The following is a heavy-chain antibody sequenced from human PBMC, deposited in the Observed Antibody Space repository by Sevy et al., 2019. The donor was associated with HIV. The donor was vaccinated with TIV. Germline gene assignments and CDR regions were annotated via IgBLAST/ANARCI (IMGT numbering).Heavy chain of an antibody. D-gene: IGHD6-25*01. CDR1: GFRFNYHN. CDR3: ARERNRERQTIPLDS. V-gene: IGHV3-48*02. Sequence: GSLRLSCAASGFRFNYHNMNWVRQAPGKGLEWNSYISNSGSTTYLADSVRGRFTISRDNAKNSLFLEMDNLTDEDTAVCYCARERNRERQTIPLDSWGRGIQVTVSS. CDR2: ISNSGSTT. J-gene: IGHJ4*02.